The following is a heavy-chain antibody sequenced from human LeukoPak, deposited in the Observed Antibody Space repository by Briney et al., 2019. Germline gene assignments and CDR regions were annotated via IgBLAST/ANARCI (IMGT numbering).Heavy chain of an antibody. D-gene: IGHD6-19*01. V-gene: IGHV1-2*02. CDR2: INPNSGGT. CDR3: ARTIAVAGLDAFDI. Sequence: GASVKVSCKASGYTFTSYYMHWVRQAPGQGLEWMGWINPNSGGTNYAQKFQGRVTMTRDTSISTAYMELSRLRSDDTAVYYCARTIAVAGLDAFDIWGQGTMVTVSS. J-gene: IGHJ3*02. CDR1: GYTFTSYY.